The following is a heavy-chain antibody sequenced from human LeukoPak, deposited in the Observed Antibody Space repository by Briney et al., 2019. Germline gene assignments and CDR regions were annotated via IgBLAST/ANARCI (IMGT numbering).Heavy chain of an antibody. CDR3: ARGPNSYDTSGYSPYYFDY. CDR1: GGTFNSYT. CDR2: IIPMFGTT. V-gene: IGHV1-69*05. D-gene: IGHD3-22*01. Sequence: ASVKVSCKXSGGTFNSYTINWVRQAPGQGLEWMGEIIPMFGTTSYAQNFQGRVTITTDESTRTVDMELSSLRSEDTAVYYCARGPNSYDTSGYSPYYFDYWGQGTLVTVSS. J-gene: IGHJ4*02.